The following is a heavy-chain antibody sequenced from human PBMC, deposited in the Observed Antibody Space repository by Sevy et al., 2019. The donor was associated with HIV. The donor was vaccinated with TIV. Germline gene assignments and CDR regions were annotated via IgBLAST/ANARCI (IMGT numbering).Heavy chain of an antibody. J-gene: IGHJ6*02. CDR3: ASRYGDDYSNYVGKYYYYGMDV. V-gene: IGHV7-4-1*02. CDR1: GYTFTSYA. D-gene: IGHD4-4*01. Sequence: ASVKVSCKASGYTFTSYAMNWVRQAPGQGLEWMGWINTNTGNPTYAQGFTGRFVFSLDTSVSTAYLQISNLKAEDTAVYYCASRYGDDYSNYVGKYYYYGMDVWGQGTTVTVSS. CDR2: INTNTGNP.